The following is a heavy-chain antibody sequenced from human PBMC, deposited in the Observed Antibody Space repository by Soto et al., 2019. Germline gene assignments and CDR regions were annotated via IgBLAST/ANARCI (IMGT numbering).Heavy chain of an antibody. J-gene: IGHJ4*02. CDR2: IGTAGDT. CDR3: ARGFRATRRIVGATAKSYYFDN. D-gene: IGHD1-26*01. Sequence: GGSLRLSCAASGFTFSSYDMHWVRQATGKGLEWVSAIGTAGDTYYPGSVKGRFTISRENAKNSLYLQMNSLRAGDTAVYYCARGFRATRRIVGATAKSYYFDNWGQGTLVTVSS. CDR1: GFTFSSYD. V-gene: IGHV3-13*04.